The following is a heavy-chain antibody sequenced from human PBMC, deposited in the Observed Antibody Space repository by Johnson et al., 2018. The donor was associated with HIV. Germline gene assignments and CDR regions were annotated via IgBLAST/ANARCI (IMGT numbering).Heavy chain of an antibody. D-gene: IGHD3-10*01. CDR3: AKGGLWFGESIDAFDI. CDR2: ISYDGSNK. CDR1: GFTFSSYA. Sequence: QVQLVASGGGVVQPGRSLRLSCAASGFTFSSYAMHWVRQAPGKGLEWVAVISYDGSNKYYADSVKGRFTISRDNSKNTLYLQMNSLRAEDTAVYYCAKGGLWFGESIDAFDIWGQGTMVTVSS. J-gene: IGHJ3*02. V-gene: IGHV3-30-3*01.